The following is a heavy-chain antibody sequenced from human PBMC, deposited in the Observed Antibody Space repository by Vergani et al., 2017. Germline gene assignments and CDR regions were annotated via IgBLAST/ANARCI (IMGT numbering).Heavy chain of an antibody. CDR1: GGTFSSYA. Sequence: QVQLVQSGAEVKKPGSSVKVSCKASGGTFSSYAISWVRQAPGQGLEWMGGIIPIFGTANYAQKFQGRVTITADESTRTAYMELSSLRSEDTAVYYCARVYCSSTSCYIGIDWYFDLWGRGTLVTVSS. J-gene: IGHJ2*01. V-gene: IGHV1-69*01. CDR3: ARVYCSSTSCYIGIDWYFDL. CDR2: IIPIFGTA. D-gene: IGHD2-2*02.